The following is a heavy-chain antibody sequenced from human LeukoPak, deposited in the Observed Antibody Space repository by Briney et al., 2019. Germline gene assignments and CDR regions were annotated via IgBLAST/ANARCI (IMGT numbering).Heavy chain of an antibody. CDR1: GGSFSGYY. CDR3: ARRDYGGNSGHFDY. J-gene: IGHJ4*02. V-gene: IGHV4-34*01. CDR2: INHSGST. D-gene: IGHD4-23*01. Sequence: PSETLSLTCAVYGGSFSGYYWSWIRQPPGKGLEWIGEINHSGSTNYNPSLKSRVTISVDTSKNQFSLKLSSVTAADTAVYYCARRDYGGNSGHFDYWGQGTLVTVSS.